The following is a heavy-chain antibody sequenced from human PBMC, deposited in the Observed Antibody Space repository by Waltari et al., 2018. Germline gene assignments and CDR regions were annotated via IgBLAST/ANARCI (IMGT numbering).Heavy chain of an antibody. D-gene: IGHD1-26*01. CDR2: IYYSGST. CDR1: GGSISSYY. V-gene: IGHV4-59*01. J-gene: IGHJ4*02. CDR3: ARGDMVGASYFDY. Sequence: QVQLQESGPGLVKPSETLSLTCTVSGGSISSYYWSWIRQPPGKGLEWIGYIYYSGSTNYNPSLKSRVTISVDTSKNQFSLKLSSVTAADTAVYYCARGDMVGASYFDYWGQGTLVTVSS.